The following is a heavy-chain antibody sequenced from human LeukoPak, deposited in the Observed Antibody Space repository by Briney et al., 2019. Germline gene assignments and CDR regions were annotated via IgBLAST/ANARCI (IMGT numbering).Heavy chain of an antibody. V-gene: IGHV3-23*01. J-gene: IGHJ3*02. CDR2: LSGGGGST. D-gene: IGHD2-2*01. CDR3: AKVRYQLLSNAFDI. CDR1: GFTFSNYA. Sequence: GGSLRLSCAAAGFTFSNYAMSWVRQAPREGLEWVSALSGGGGSTYYEDSVKGRFTISRDNSKNTLYLQRNSLRAEDTAVYYCAKVRYQLLSNAFDIWGQGTMVTVSS.